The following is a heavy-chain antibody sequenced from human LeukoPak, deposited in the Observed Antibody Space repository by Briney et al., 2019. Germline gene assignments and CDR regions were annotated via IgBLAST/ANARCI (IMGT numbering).Heavy chain of an antibody. CDR3: ARDLDDYGGNSPLGY. V-gene: IGHV3-74*01. J-gene: IGHJ4*02. D-gene: IGHD4-23*01. Sequence: GGSLRLSCAASGFTFSSYWMHWVRQAPGKGLVWVSRINTDGSETTYADSVKGRFTISRDYAKNTLYLQMNGLSAEDTAVYYCARDLDDYGGNSPLGYWGQGTLVTVSS. CDR1: GFTFSSYW. CDR2: INTDGSET.